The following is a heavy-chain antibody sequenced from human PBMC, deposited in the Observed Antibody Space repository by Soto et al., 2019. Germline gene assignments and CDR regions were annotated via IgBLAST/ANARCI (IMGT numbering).Heavy chain of an antibody. D-gene: IGHD5-12*01. J-gene: IGHJ4*02. V-gene: IGHV3-33*01. CDR3: ARKRSGYEELDY. CDR1: GFTFSSYG. CDR2: IWYDGSNK. Sequence: QVQLVESGGGVVQPGRSLRLSCAASGFTFSSYGMHWVRQAPGKGLEWVAVIWYDGSNKYYADSVKGRFTISRDNSKNTLYLQMNSLRAEDTAVYYCARKRSGYEELDYWGQGALVTVSS.